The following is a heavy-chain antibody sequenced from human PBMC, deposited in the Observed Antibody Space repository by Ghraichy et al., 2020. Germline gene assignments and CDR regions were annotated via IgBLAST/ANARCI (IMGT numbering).Heavy chain of an antibody. CDR3: ARAPWGVFWSGYSHLFDY. D-gene: IGHD3-3*01. V-gene: IGHV3-21*01. CDR1: GFTFSSYS. J-gene: IGHJ4*02. CDR2: ISSSSSYI. Sequence: GVLRLSCAASGFTFSSYSMNWVRQAPGKGLEWVSSISSSSSYIYYADSVKGRFTISRDNAKNSLYLQMNSLRAEDTAVYYCARAPWGVFWSGYSHLFDYWGQGTLVTVSS.